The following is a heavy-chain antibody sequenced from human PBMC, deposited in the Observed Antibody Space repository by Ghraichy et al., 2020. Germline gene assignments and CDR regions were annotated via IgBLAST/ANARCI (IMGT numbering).Heavy chain of an antibody. V-gene: IGHV3-23*01. D-gene: IGHD3-3*01. J-gene: IGHJ4*02. CDR1: GFNFSTYA. CDR3: ARDRDFWSGYPQYYFDF. Sequence: ETLSLTCATSGFNFSTYAMTWVRQAPGKGLEWVSGIGARSGNTYYASSVKGRFTISRDDSKNTLYLQMNSLRVEDTGVYFCARDRDFWSGYPQYYFDFWGQGALVTVSS. CDR2: IGARSGNT.